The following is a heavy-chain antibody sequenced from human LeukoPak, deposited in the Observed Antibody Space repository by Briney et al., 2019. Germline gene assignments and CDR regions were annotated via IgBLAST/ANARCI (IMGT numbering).Heavy chain of an antibody. V-gene: IGHV4-59*08. CDR3: ARHSGDSSGYLLDY. CDR1: GGSISSSY. J-gene: IGHJ4*02. CDR2: VYYNGNT. D-gene: IGHD3-22*01. Sequence: SETLSLTCTVSGGSISSSYWSWIRQPPGKGLEWIGYVYYNGNTNYNPSLKSRVTISVDTSMNQFSLKLSSVTAADTAVYYCARHSGDSSGYLLDYWGQGTLVTVSS.